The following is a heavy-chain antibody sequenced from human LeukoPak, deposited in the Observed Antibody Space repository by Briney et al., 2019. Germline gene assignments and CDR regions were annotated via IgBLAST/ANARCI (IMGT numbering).Heavy chain of an antibody. J-gene: IGHJ4*02. D-gene: IGHD2-15*01. CDR1: GDSISRGLW. Sequence: PSGTLSLTCAVSGDSISRGLWWSWVRPPPGKGLEWIGEIYSSGGTNSNPSLKSRITISIDGSKNQFSLNLNSVTAADTAVYYCTRNGPYSLDQWGQGTLVTVSS. CDR2: IYSSGGT. V-gene: IGHV4-4*02. CDR3: TRNGPYSLDQ.